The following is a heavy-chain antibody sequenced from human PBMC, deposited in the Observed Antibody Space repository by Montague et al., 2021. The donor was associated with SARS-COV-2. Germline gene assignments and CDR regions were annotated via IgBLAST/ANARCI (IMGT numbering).Heavy chain of an antibody. CDR2: IYPDDSDT. CDR1: GYIFTNYW. D-gene: IGHD3-10*01. J-gene: IGHJ5*02. CDR3: ARIGYQGSGSRHWFDP. V-gene: IGHV5-51*01. Sequence: QSGAEVKTPGESLKISCKVSGYIFTNYWIGWVRQMPGKGLEWMGFIYPDDSDTRYSPSFQGQVTISADKSISTAFLQWSRLKASDTAMYYCARIGYQGSGSRHWFDPWGQGTLVTVSS.